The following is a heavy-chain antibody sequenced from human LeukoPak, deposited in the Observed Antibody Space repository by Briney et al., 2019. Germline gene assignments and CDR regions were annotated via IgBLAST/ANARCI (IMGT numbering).Heavy chain of an antibody. CDR2: ISNSGGST. V-gene: IGHV3-23*01. D-gene: IGHD4-17*01. CDR1: GFTFNTYT. J-gene: IGHJ4*02. Sequence: GGSVRLSCAASGFTFNTYTMYWVRQAPGKGLEWVSGISNSGGSTYYADSVKGRFTISRDNAKNSLYLQMNSLRAEDTAVYYCATTRGDYGLSYYFDYWGQGTLVTVSS. CDR3: ATTRGDYGLSYYFDY.